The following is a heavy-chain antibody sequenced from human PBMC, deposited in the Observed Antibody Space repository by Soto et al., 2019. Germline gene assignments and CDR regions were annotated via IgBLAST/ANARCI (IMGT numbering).Heavy chain of an antibody. CDR3: AGDGYSSGWSYYYFDY. Sequence: ASVKVSCKASGGTFSSYAISWVRQAPGQGLEWMGGIIPIFGTANYAQKFQGRVTITADKSTSTAYMELSSLRSEDTAVYYCAGDGYSSGWSYYYFDYWGQGTLVTVSS. D-gene: IGHD6-19*01. J-gene: IGHJ4*02. CDR1: GGTFSSYA. CDR2: IIPIFGTA. V-gene: IGHV1-69*06.